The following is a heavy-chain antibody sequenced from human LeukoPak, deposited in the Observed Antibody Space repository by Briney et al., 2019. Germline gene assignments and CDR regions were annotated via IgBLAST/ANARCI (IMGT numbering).Heavy chain of an antibody. V-gene: IGHV3-23*01. CDR2: IIESGEST. J-gene: IGHJ3*02. CDR3: ARGRDGYNLVDAFDI. Sequence: GGSLRLSCAASGFTFKNYAMYWVRQAPGKGLEWVSAIIESGESTYYTDSVKGRFTISRDNSKNTLYLQMNSLRAEDTAVYYCARGRDGYNLVDAFDIWGQGIMVTVSS. D-gene: IGHD5-24*01. CDR1: GFTFKNYA.